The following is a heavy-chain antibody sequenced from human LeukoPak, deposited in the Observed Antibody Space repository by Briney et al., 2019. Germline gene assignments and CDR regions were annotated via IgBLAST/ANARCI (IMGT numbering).Heavy chain of an antibody. J-gene: IGHJ6*03. D-gene: IGHD2-15*01. Sequence: ASVKVSCKASGYTFTSYGISWVRQAPGQGLEWMRWISAYNGNTNYAQKLQGRVTMTTDTSTSTAYMELRSLRSDDTAVYYCARVPIVYCSGGSCYRRDKYYYYYMDVWGKGTTVTVSS. V-gene: IGHV1-18*01. CDR1: GYTFTSYG. CDR2: ISAYNGNT. CDR3: ARVPIVYCSGGSCYRRDKYYYYYMDV.